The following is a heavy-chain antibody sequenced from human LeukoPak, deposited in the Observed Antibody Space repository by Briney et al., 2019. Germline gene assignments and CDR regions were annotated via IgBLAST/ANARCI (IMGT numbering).Heavy chain of an antibody. Sequence: GGSLRLSCAASGFTFSSYSMNWVRQAPGKGLEWVSSISSSSSYIYYADSVKGRFTITRDNAKNSLYLQMNSLRAEDTAVYYCARDLAAAGPLTGTTSGWFDPWGQGTLVTVSS. CDR3: ARDLAAAGPLTGTTSGWFDP. D-gene: IGHD6-13*01. J-gene: IGHJ5*02. CDR2: ISSSSSYI. V-gene: IGHV3-21*01. CDR1: GFTFSSYS.